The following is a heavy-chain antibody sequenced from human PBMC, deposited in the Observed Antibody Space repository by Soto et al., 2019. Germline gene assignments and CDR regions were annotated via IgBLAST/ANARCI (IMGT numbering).Heavy chain of an antibody. CDR1: GGSFSGYY. CDR3: VRDGTKTLRDWFDP. CDR2: INHSGST. D-gene: IGHD1-1*01. V-gene: IGHV4-34*01. J-gene: IGHJ5*02. Sequence: SEPLSLTCAVYGGSFSGYYWSWIRQPPGKGLEWIGEINHSGSTNYNPSLKSRVTISVDTSKKQFSLKLRSVTAADTAVYYCVRDGTKTLRDWFDPWGQGMSVTVSS.